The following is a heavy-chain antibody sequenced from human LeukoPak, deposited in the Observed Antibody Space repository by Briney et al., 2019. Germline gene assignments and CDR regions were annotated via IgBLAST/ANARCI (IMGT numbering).Heavy chain of an antibody. CDR3: AKDIHPLGYGDYEWVNAFDI. V-gene: IGHV3-9*01. J-gene: IGHJ3*02. CDR1: GFTFDDYA. Sequence: GGSLRLSCAASGFTFDDYAMHWVRQAPGKGLEWVSGISWNSGSIGYADSVKGRFTISRDNAKSSLYLQMNSLRAEDTALYYCAKDIHPLGYGDYEWVNAFDIWGQGTMVTVSS. D-gene: IGHD4-17*01. CDR2: ISWNSGSI.